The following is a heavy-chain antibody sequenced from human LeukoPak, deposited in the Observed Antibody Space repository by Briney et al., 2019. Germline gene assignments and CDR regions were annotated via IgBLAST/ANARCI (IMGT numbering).Heavy chain of an antibody. Sequence: SETLSLTCRVSVGSINSYYWTWIRQPPGKGLEWIGYIYSSGSTKYNPSLKSRVTITIDTSKNQFSLKLSSVTAADTAVYYCARGRANYDSTGYYYWGQGILVTVSS. V-gene: IGHV4-59*01. CDR2: IYSSGST. D-gene: IGHD3-22*01. CDR3: ARGRANYDSTGYYY. CDR1: VGSINSYY. J-gene: IGHJ4*02.